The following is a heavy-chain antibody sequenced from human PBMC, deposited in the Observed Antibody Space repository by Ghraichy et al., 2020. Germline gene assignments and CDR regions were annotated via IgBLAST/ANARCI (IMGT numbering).Heavy chain of an antibody. CDR1: GGSFSGYY. CDR2: INHSGST. V-gene: IGHV4-34*01. Sequence: GSLRLSCAVYGGSFSGYYWSWIRQPPGKGLEWIGEINHSGSTNYNPSLKSRVTISVDTSKNQFSLKLSSVTAADTAVYYCARQMSGWYGPYYYGMDVWGQGTTVTVSS. D-gene: IGHD6-19*01. J-gene: IGHJ6*02. CDR3: ARQMSGWYGPYYYGMDV.